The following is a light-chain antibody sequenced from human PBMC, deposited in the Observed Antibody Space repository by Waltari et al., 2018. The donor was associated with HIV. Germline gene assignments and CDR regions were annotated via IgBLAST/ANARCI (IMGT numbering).Light chain of an antibody. CDR1: SSNIGANYG. CDR3: HSYDSSLSSWV. V-gene: IGLV1-40*01. Sequence: QSVLTQPPSVSAAPGQRVTLSCTGSSSNIGANYGVNWYQHVPGTAPIVLIHDNDNRPSGVPDRFSASRSGTSASLAIGGLHSEDEAVYYCHSYDSSLSSWVFGGGTTVTV. J-gene: IGLJ3*02. CDR2: DND.